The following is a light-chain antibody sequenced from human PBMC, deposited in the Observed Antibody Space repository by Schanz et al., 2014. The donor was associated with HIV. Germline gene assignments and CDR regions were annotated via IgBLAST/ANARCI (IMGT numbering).Light chain of an antibody. V-gene: IGLV2-8*01. J-gene: IGLJ3*02. Sequence: QSALTQPASVSGSPGQSITISCTGTSSDVGGQNYVSWYQQHPAKAPKLMIYEVSKRPSGVPDRFSGSKSGNTASLTVSGLQADDEADYYCGSYGGSDNMVFGGGTKLTVL. CDR3: GSYGGSDNMV. CDR1: SSDVGGQNY. CDR2: EVS.